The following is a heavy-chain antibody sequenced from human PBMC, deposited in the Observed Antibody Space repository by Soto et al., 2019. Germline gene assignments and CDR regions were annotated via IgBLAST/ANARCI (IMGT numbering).Heavy chain of an antibody. V-gene: IGHV3-7*03. D-gene: IGHD1-1*01. J-gene: IGHJ6*02. Sequence: GGSLRLSXAASGFTFSSYWMSWVRQAPGKGLEWVANIKQDGSEKYYVDSVKGRFTISRDNAKNSLYLQMNSLRAEDTAVYYCARHQTTAITRYYYYYGMDVWGQGTTVTVSS. CDR3: ARHQTTAITRYYYYYGMDV. CDR2: IKQDGSEK. CDR1: GFTFSSYW.